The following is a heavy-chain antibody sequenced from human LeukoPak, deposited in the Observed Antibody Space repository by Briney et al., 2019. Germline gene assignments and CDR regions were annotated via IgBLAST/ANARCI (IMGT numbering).Heavy chain of an antibody. Sequence: GASVKVSCKASGGTFSSYAISWVRQAPGQGLEWMGGIIPIFGTANYAQKFQGGVTITTDESTSTAYMELSSLRSEDTAVYYCARENGGNSVYFDYWGQGTLVTVSS. V-gene: IGHV1-69*05. CDR1: GGTFSSYA. J-gene: IGHJ4*02. CDR2: IIPIFGTA. CDR3: ARENGGNSVYFDY. D-gene: IGHD4-23*01.